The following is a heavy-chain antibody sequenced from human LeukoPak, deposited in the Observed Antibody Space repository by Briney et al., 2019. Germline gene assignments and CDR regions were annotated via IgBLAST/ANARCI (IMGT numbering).Heavy chain of an antibody. CDR3: ARQGAAGKYYYYYMDV. D-gene: IGHD6-13*01. CDR1: GYSLTSYW. V-gene: IGHV5-51*01. J-gene: IGHJ6*03. CDR2: IYPGDSDT. Sequence: GESLKISCKGSGYSLTSYWIGWVRQMPGKGLEWMGIIYPGDSDTRYSPSFQGQVTISADKSISTAYLQWSSLKASDTAIYYCARQGAAGKYYYYYMDVWGQRDHGHRLL.